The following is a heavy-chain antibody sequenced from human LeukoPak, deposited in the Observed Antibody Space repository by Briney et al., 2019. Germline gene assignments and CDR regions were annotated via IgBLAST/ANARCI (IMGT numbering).Heavy chain of an antibody. CDR3: ASHSGGYAY. CDR1: GGSISSGDYS. V-gene: IGHV4-30-4*07. Sequence: TSETLSLTCAVSGGSISSGDYSWSWIRQPPGKGLEWIGYIYYTDSYYNPSLKSRVTISLDTSKNQLSLKLNSVTAADTAVYYCASHSGGYAYWGQGTLVTVSS. D-gene: IGHD5-12*01. J-gene: IGHJ4*02. CDR2: IYYTDS.